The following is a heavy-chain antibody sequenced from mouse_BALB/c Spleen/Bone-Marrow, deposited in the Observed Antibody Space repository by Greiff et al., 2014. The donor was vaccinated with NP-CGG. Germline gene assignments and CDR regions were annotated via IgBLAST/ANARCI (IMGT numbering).Heavy chain of an antibody. CDR2: IPPGSGTT. Sequence: DLVKPGASVKLSCKASGYTFTSYWINWIKQRPGQGLECIGRIPPGSGTTYYNEMFKGKATLTVDTSSTTAYIQLSSLSSEDSAVYFCARGSYYYGSSSPWFAYWGQGTLVTVSA. J-gene: IGHJ3*01. V-gene: IGHV1S41*01. D-gene: IGHD1-1*01. CDR1: GYTFTSYW. CDR3: ARGSYYYGSSSPWFAY.